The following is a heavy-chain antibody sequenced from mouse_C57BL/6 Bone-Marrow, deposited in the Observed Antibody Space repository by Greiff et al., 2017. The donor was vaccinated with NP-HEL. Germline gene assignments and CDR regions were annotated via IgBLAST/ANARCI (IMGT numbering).Heavy chain of an antibody. CDR3: ATTVVEVV. V-gene: IGHV1-85*01. D-gene: IGHD1-1*01. Sequence: LVESGPELVKPGASVKLSCKASGYTFTSYDINWVKQRPGQGLEWIGWIYPRDGSTKYNEKFKGKATLTVDTSSSTAYMELHSLTSEDSAVYFCATTVVEVVWGTGTTVTVSS. J-gene: IGHJ1*03. CDR2: IYPRDGST. CDR1: GYTFTSYD.